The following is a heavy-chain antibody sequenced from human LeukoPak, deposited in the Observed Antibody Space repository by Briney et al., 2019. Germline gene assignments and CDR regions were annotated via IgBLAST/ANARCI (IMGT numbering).Heavy chain of an antibody. J-gene: IGHJ4*02. CDR3: ARDGENGYSNYLPHY. V-gene: IGHV1-2*02. CDR2: INPNSGGT. CDR1: GGTFSSYA. Sequence: ASVKVSCKASGGTFSSYANSWVRQAPGQGLEWMGWINPNSGGTNYAQKFQGRVTMTRDTSISTAYMELSRLRSDDTAVYYCARDGENGYSNYLPHYWGQGTLVTVSS. D-gene: IGHD4-11*01.